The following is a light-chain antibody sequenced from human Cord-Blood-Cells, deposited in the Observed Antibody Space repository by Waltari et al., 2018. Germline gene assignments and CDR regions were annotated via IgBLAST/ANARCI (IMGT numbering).Light chain of an antibody. CDR2: GKN. CDR3: NSRDSSGNRV. CDR1: SLRSYY. Sequence: SSELTQDPAVSVALGQTVRITCQGDSLRSYYASWYQQKPGQAPVLVIYGKNNRPSGIPDPFSGSSSGNTASLTITGAQAEDEADYYCNSRDSSGNRVFGTGTKVTVL. J-gene: IGLJ1*01. V-gene: IGLV3-19*01.